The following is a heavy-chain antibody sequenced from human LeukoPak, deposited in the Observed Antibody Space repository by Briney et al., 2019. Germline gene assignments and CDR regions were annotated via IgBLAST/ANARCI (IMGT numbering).Heavy chain of an antibody. J-gene: IGHJ6*03. CDR3: ARNPDSGSYYYYMDV. CDR2: IYYSGST. Sequence: PSETLSLTCTVSGGSISSYYWSWIRQPPGKGLEWIGYIYYSGSTNYNPSLKSRVTISVDTSKNQFSLKLSSVTAADTAVYYCARNPDSGSYYYYMDVWGKGTTVTISS. V-gene: IGHV4-59*01. CDR1: GGSISSYY. D-gene: IGHD3-10*01.